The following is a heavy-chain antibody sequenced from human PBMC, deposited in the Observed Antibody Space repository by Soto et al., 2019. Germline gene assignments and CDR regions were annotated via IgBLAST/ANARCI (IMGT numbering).Heavy chain of an antibody. CDR1: GGSFGKSA. D-gene: IGHD3-3*01. J-gene: IGHJ4*02. CDR2: FIPVYRTL. CDR3: ATGVIWIGYFTVDS. Sequence: GASVKVSCKASGGSFGKSAINWVRQTPGQGLEWLGGFIPVYRTLNYAQKFQGRVTITADESTGTAYMTLSSLASDDTAVYYCATGVIWIGYFTVDSWGQGXRVTVYS. V-gene: IGHV1-69*13.